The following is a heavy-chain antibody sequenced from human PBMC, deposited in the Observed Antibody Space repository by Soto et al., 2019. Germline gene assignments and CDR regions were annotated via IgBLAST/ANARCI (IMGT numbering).Heavy chain of an antibody. CDR2: ISGSGGST. D-gene: IGHD1-7*01. J-gene: IGHJ4*02. Sequence: GGSLRLSCAASGFTFSSYAMSWVRQAPGKELEWVSAISGSGGSTYYADSVKGRFTISRDNSKNTLYLQMNSLRAEDTAVYYCAKSVPRLELEGYFDYWGQGTLVTVSS. V-gene: IGHV3-23*01. CDR1: GFTFSSYA. CDR3: AKSVPRLELEGYFDY.